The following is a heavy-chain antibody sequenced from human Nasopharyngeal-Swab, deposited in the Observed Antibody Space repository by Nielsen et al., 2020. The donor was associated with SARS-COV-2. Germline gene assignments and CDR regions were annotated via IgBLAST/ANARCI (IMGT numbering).Heavy chain of an antibody. D-gene: IGHD3-22*01. V-gene: IGHV1-69*01. CDR3: ARAITYYYDGSGSPSYGLDV. CDR2: LTPVFGTT. J-gene: IGHJ6*02. Sequence: WVRQAPGHGLEGVGGLTPVFGTTHYSQKFQDRLRVTADASTDTAYMELSSLRSDDTAVYYCARAITYYYDGSGSPSYGLDVWGQGTTVTVSS.